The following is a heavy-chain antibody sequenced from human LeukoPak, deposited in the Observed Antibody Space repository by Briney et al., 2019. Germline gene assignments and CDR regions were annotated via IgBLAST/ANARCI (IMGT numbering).Heavy chain of an antibody. CDR3: ARDLGVMVRAFDI. V-gene: IGHV4-59*01. CDR2: IYYSGST. CDR1: GXSISSYY. J-gene: IGHJ3*02. D-gene: IGHD5-18*01. Sequence: ASETLSLTCTVSGXSISSYYGSWIRQPPGKRLEWIGYIYYSGSTSYNPSLKSRVTISVDTSKNQISLKLSSVTAADTAVYYCARDLGVMVRAFDIWGQGTMVTVSS.